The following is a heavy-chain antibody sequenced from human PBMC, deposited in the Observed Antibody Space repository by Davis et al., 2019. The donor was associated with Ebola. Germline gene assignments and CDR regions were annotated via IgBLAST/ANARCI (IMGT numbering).Heavy chain of an antibody. D-gene: IGHD2-8*01. CDR3: AREPPNLNYWYFDL. J-gene: IGHJ2*01. CDR1: GFTVSSNY. V-gene: IGHV3-66*01. Sequence: GGSLRLSCAASGFTVSSNYMSWVRQAPGKGLEWVSVIYSGGSTFYADSVKGRFTISRDNSKNTLYLQMKSLRAEDTAVYYCAREPPNLNYWYFDLWGRGTLVTVSS. CDR2: IYSGGST.